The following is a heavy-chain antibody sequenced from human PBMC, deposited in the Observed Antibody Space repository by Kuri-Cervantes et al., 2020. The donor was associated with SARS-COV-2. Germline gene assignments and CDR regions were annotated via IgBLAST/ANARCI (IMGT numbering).Heavy chain of an antibody. Sequence: GGSLRLSCEVSGFLFSASAIHWVRQGSGKGLEWVGRVRGKANNYATAYVASVKGRFTISRDDSKNMAYLQMNSLKTEDTAVYYCAKPSYGSYYGSPDYWGQGTLVTVSS. CDR2: VRGKANNYAT. V-gene: IGHV3-73*01. D-gene: IGHD1-26*01. CDR3: AKPSYGSYYGSPDY. J-gene: IGHJ4*02. CDR1: GFLFSASA.